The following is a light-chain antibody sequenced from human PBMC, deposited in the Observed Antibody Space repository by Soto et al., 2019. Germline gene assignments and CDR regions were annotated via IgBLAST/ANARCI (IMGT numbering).Light chain of an antibody. CDR3: SSYAGSSNLAV. CDR2: EVS. CDR1: SSDVGGYNY. Sequence: QSALTQPHSASGSPGQSVTISCTGTSSDVGGYNYVSWYQQHPGKAPKLMISEVSKRPSGVPDRFSGSKSGNTASLTVSGLQAEDESDYYCSSYAGSSNLAVLGGGTQLTVL. J-gene: IGLJ2*01. V-gene: IGLV2-8*01.